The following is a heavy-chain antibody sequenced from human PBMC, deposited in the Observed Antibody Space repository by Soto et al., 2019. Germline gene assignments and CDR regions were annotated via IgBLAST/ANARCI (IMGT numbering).Heavy chain of an antibody. V-gene: IGHV1-18*01. Sequence: QVQLVQSGAEVKKPGASVKVSCKASGYSFSSYGITWVRQAPGQGLEWMGWISGYNAKTNYGQKFQGRVTMTTDTSKSTDYMELRSLRSDDTAVYYCARDHYDNRGGDAFDIWGQGTMVTVSS. CDR2: ISGYNAKT. D-gene: IGHD3-22*01. J-gene: IGHJ3*02. CDR1: GYSFSSYG. CDR3: ARDHYDNRGGDAFDI.